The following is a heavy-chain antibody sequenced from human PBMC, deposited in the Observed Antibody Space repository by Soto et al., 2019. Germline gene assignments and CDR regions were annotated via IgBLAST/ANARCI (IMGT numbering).Heavy chain of an antibody. J-gene: IGHJ4*02. CDR2: VIPILGIA. CDR3: ARDATGTIPSYFDY. V-gene: IGHV1-69*04. CDR1: GGTFSSYT. Sequence: SVKVSCNASGGTFSSYTSSWVRQAPGQGLEWRGRVIPILGIANYAQKCQGRVTSTADKSTSTDYMELSRLRSDDTAVYYCARDATGTIPSYFDYWGQGTLVSV. D-gene: IGHD1-1*01.